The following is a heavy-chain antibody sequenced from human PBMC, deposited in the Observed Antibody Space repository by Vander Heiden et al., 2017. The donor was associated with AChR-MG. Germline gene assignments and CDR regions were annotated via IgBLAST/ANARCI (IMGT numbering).Heavy chain of an antibody. CDR1: GFTFSSSA. CDR3: AKNAKDYYGSGQGGSCWFDP. V-gene: IGHV3-23*01. D-gene: IGHD3-10*01. CDR2: ISGSGGST. Sequence: EVQLLESGGGLVQPGGSLSLSFAAPGFTFSSSAFGWGRQAPGKGLGWVSAISGSGGSTYYADSVKGRFTISRDNSKNTLYLQMNSLRAEDTAVYYCAKNAKDYYGSGQGGSCWFDPWGQGTLVTVSS. J-gene: IGHJ5*02.